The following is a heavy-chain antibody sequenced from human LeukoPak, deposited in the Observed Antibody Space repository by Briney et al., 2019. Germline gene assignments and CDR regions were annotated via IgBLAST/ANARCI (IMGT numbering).Heavy chain of an antibody. CDR1: GFTFSSYS. Sequence: GGSLRLSCAASGFTFSSYSMNWVRQAPGKGLEWVSYISSSGSTIYYADSVKGRFTISRDNAKNSLYLQMNSLRAEDTAVYYCAIDDEDAFDIWGQGTMVTVSS. CDR2: ISSSGSTI. CDR3: AIDDEDAFDI. V-gene: IGHV3-48*04. J-gene: IGHJ3*02.